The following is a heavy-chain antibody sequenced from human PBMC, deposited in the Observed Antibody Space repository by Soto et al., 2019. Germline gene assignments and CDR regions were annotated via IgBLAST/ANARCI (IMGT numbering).Heavy chain of an antibody. J-gene: IGHJ4*02. CDR1: GYRFSSYG. D-gene: IGHD3-22*01. Sequence: QVQLEQSGAEVKKPGASVKVSCKASGYRFSSYGISWVRQAPGQGLEWMGWISAFNGNRNYAQKFQGRVTLTTDTSTCTAYMELRGLRSDDTAVYYCAREDDYYDSSGYLYWGQGTQVTVSS. CDR3: AREDDYYDSSGYLY. V-gene: IGHV1-18*01. CDR2: ISAFNGNR.